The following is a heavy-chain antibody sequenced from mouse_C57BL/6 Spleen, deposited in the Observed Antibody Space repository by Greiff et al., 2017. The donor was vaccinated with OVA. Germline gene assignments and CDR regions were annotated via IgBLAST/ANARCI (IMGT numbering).Heavy chain of an antibody. D-gene: IGHD2-5*01. J-gene: IGHJ3*01. Sequence: EVQRVESGGGLVQPKGSLKLSCAASGFSFNTYAMNWVRQAPGKGLEWVARIRSKSNNYATYYADSVKDRFTISRDDSESMLYLQMNNLKTEDTAMYYCVRQDYSKEPWFAYWGQGTLVTVSA. CDR3: VRQDYSKEPWFAY. CDR2: IRSKSNNYAT. V-gene: IGHV10-1*01. CDR1: GFSFNTYA.